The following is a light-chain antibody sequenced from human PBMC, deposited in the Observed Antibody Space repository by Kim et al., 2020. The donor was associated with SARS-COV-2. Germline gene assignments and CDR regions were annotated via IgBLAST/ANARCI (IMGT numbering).Light chain of an antibody. J-gene: IGLJ3*02. CDR3: NSRDNSADRLGV. CDR1: SIRKYY. CDR2: NKN. Sequence: LGQTVRITCQGESIRKYYGAWYQQKPGQAPVLLIYNKNNRPSGIPDRFSVSASGNTASLTITGAQAEDEADYYCNSRDNSADRLGVFGGGTQLTVL. V-gene: IGLV3-19*01.